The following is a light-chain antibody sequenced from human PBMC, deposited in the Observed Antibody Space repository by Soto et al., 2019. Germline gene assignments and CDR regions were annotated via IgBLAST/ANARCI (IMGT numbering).Light chain of an antibody. V-gene: IGKV1-5*03. CDR1: QSISSW. CDR3: QQYNSYSWT. Sequence: DIQMTLSLSTLSASVGDRVTITCRASQSISSWLAWYQQKPGKAPKLLIYKASSLESGVPSRFSGSGSGTEFTLTISSLQPDDFATYYCQQYNSYSWTFGQGTKVDIK. CDR2: KAS. J-gene: IGKJ1*01.